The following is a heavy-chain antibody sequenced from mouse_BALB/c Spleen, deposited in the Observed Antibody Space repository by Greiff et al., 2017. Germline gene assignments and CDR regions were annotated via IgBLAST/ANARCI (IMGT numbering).Heavy chain of an antibody. J-gene: IGHJ4*01. CDR1: GFNIKDYY. Sequence: EVQLQQSGAELVRSGASVKLSCTASGFNIKDYYMHWVKQRPEQGLEWIGWIDPENGDTEYAPKFQGKATMTADTSSNTAYLQLSSLTSEDTAVYYCEVNKNYAMEYWGQGTPVTVSS. CDR2: IDPENGDT. CDR3: EVNKNYAMEY. V-gene: IGHV14-4*02.